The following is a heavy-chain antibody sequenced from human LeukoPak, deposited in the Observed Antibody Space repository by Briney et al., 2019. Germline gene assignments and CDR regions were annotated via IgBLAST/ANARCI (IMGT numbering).Heavy chain of an antibody. CDR3: ARVGVHYYYMDV. Sequence: GGSLRLSCAASGFTFSSYSMNWVRQAPGKGLEWVSSISSSSSYIYYADSVKGRFTISRDNAKNSLYLQMNSLRAEDTAVYYCARVGVHYYYMDVWGKGTTVTVSS. CDR2: ISSSSSYI. CDR1: GFTFSSYS. V-gene: IGHV3-21*01. D-gene: IGHD3-10*01. J-gene: IGHJ6*03.